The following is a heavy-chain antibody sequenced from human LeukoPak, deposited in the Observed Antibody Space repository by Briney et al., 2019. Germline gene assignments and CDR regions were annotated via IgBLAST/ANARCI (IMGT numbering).Heavy chain of an antibody. V-gene: IGHV3-20*04. Sequence: GGSLRLSCAASGFTFDDYGMSWVRQAPGKGLEWVSGINWSGGSTGYADSVKGRFTISRDNAKNSLYLQMNSLRAEDTALYYCARVGGGDIHDAFDIWGQGTMVTVSS. CDR2: INWSGGST. CDR1: GFTFDDYG. J-gene: IGHJ3*02. CDR3: ARVGGGDIHDAFDI. D-gene: IGHD2-21*02.